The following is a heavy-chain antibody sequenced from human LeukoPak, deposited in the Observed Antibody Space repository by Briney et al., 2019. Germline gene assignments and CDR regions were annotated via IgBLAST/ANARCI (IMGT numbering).Heavy chain of an antibody. Sequence: RGESLKISCKGSGYTFTSYWIGWVRQMPGKGLEWMGIIYPGDSDTRYSPSFQGQVTISADKSSRTAYLQWSSLKASDTAIYYCAKTRDSFLSGAFDIWGQGTMVTVSS. CDR3: AKTRDSFLSGAFDI. J-gene: IGHJ3*02. CDR2: IYPGDSDT. V-gene: IGHV5-51*01. CDR1: GYTFTSYW. D-gene: IGHD5-24*01.